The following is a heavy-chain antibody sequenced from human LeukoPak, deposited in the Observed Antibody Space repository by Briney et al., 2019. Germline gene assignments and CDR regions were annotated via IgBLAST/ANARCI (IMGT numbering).Heavy chain of an antibody. CDR2: ISGSGGST. V-gene: IGHV3-23*01. Sequence: PGGSLRLSRAASGFTFSSYAMSWVRQAPGKGLEWVSAISGSGGSTYYADSVKGRFTISRDNSKNTLYLQMNSLRAEDTAVYYCAKAPAALWVVAGRNKGYYFDYWGQGTLVTVSS. J-gene: IGHJ4*02. D-gene: IGHD6-19*01. CDR1: GFTFSSYA. CDR3: AKAPAALWVVAGRNKGYYFDY.